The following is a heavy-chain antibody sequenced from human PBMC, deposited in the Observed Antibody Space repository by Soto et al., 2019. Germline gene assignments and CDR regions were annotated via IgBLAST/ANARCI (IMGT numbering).Heavy chain of an antibody. Sequence: QVQLVQSGAEVKKPGSSVKVSCKASGGTFSSYTISWVRQAPGQGLEWMGRIIPILGIANYAQKFQGRVXTTADKSTSTAYMELSSLRSEDTAVYYCVAVAGTDYWGQGTLVTVSS. CDR2: IIPILGIA. J-gene: IGHJ4*02. CDR3: VAVAGTDY. V-gene: IGHV1-69*02. D-gene: IGHD6-19*01. CDR1: GGTFSSYT.